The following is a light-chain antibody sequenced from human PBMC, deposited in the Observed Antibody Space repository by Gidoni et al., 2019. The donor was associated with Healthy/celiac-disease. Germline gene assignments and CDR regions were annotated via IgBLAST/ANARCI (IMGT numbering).Light chain of an antibody. CDR2: AAS. Sequence: EIVLTQSPPTLSLSPGERATLSCRASQSVSSYLAWYQQKPGQAPRLLIYAASNRATGIPARFSGSGSGTDFTLTISSLEPEDFAVYYCQQRSNWPLTFGGGTKVEIK. V-gene: IGKV3-11*01. CDR3: QQRSNWPLT. J-gene: IGKJ4*01. CDR1: QSVSSY.